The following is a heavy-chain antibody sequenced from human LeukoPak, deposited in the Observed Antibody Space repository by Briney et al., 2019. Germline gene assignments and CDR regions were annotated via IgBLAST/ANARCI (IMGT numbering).Heavy chain of an antibody. CDR1: GFTFSRYS. CDR2: VSIGSTTI. CDR3: ARDHLSSGSSPNYYYYYYMDV. V-gene: IGHV3-48*01. D-gene: IGHD6-19*01. J-gene: IGHJ6*03. Sequence: GGSLRLSCAASGFTFSRYSLNWVRQAPGRGLEWVSYVSIGSTTIYYADSVKGRFTISRDNAKNSLYLQINSLRAEDTAVYYCARDHLSSGSSPNYYYYYYMDVWGKGTTVTISS.